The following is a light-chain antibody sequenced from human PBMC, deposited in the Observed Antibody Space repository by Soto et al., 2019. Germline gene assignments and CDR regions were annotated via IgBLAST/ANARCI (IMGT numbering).Light chain of an antibody. J-gene: IGKJ1*01. CDR2: SAS. CDR1: QDIGIR. Sequence: DSQMTRSRSSLSASVVDTVNITCRSSQDIGIRLSWYQQKPGKAPKILIFSASNLGRGVPSRFSGSGSGTEFTLTISSLQPDDFATYYCQPYNSYPWTFGQGTKVDIK. CDR3: QPYNSYPWT. V-gene: IGKV1D-16*01.